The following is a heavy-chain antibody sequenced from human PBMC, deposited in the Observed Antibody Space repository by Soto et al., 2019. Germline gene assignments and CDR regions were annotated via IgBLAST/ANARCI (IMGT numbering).Heavy chain of an antibody. CDR3: ARDLGGMVGVTHDY. D-gene: IGHD2-15*01. CDR1: GFTFSSYG. CDR2: IWYDGSNK. J-gene: IGHJ4*02. V-gene: IGHV3-33*01. Sequence: QVQLVESGGGVVQPGRSLRLSCAASGFTFSSYGMHWVRQAPGKGLEWVAVIWYDGSNKYYADSVKGRLTISRDNSKNTLYLQMNSLRAEDTAVYDGARDLGGMVGVTHDYWGQGTLVTVSS.